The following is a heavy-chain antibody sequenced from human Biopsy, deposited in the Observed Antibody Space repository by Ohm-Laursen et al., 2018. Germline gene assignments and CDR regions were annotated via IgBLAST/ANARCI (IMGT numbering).Heavy chain of an antibody. CDR2: IIPMFGTA. J-gene: IGHJ4*02. Sequence: GSSVKVSCKPSGGTFINYAISWARQAPGQGLEWMGGIIPMFGTANYAQMFQGRATISAYESTSTSYMELSRLTTEDAAIYYCARGPHSGSHSCFDYWGRGTLVTVSS. CDR1: GGTFINYA. V-gene: IGHV1-69*01. CDR3: ARGPHSGSHSCFDY. D-gene: IGHD1-26*01.